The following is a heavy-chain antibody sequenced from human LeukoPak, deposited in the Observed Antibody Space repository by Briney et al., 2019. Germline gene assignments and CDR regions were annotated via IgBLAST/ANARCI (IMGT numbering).Heavy chain of an antibody. D-gene: IGHD3-10*01. V-gene: IGHV3-53*01. CDR3: ARTPQLAY. Sequence: QPGGSLRLSCTASGFTVSSNYMSWVRQAPGKGLEWVSIIYSGGSTYYADSVKGRFTISRDNSKNTLYLQMNSLRAEDTAMYYCARTPQLAYWGQGTLVTVSS. CDR1: GFTVSSNY. CDR2: IYSGGST. J-gene: IGHJ4*02.